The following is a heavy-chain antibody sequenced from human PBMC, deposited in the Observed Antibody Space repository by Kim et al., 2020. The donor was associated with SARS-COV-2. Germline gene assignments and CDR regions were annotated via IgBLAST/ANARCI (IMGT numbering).Heavy chain of an antibody. D-gene: IGHD6-19*01. Sequence: DSVKGRFTISRDNAKNSLYLQMNSLRAEDTALYYCAKDIYSSGWDGPFDYWGQGTLVTVSS. V-gene: IGHV3-9*01. J-gene: IGHJ4*02. CDR3: AKDIYSSGWDGPFDY.